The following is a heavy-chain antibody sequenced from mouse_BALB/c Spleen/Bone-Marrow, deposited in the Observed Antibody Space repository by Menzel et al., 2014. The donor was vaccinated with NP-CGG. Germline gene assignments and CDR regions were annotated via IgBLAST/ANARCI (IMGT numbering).Heavy chain of an antibody. D-gene: IGHD1-1*01. Sequence: EVKLMESGAELVRPGALVKLSCKASGFNIKDYYMHWVKQRPEQGLEWIGWIDPENGNTIYDPKFQGKASIIADTSSNTAYLQLSSLTSEDTAVYYCASYYGSSYDYFDYWGQGTTLTVSS. CDR1: GFNIKDYY. J-gene: IGHJ2*01. CDR3: ASYYGSSYDYFDY. V-gene: IGHV14-1*02. CDR2: IDPENGNT.